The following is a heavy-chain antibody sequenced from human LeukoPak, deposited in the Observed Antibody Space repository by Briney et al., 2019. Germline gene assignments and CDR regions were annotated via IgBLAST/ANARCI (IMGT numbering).Heavy chain of an antibody. CDR3: ARGYYDFWSGYLDYFDY. V-gene: IGHV3-23*01. D-gene: IGHD3-3*01. J-gene: IGHJ4*02. Sequence: GGSLRLSCAASGFTFSSYAMTWVRHAPGKGLEWVSAISGGGGSTYHADSVKGRFTISRDNAKNSLYLQMNSLRAEDTAVYYCARGYYDFWSGYLDYFDYWGQGTLVTVSS. CDR1: GFTFSSYA. CDR2: ISGGGGST.